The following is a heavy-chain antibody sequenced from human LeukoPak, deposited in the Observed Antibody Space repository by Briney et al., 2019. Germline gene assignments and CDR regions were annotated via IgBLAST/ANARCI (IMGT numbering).Heavy chain of an antibody. V-gene: IGHV3-30*01. CDR1: GFTFSSYA. J-gene: IGHJ4*02. CDR2: ISYDGSNK. D-gene: IGHD2-21*02. Sequence: GGSLRLSCAASGFTFSSYAMHWARQAPGKGLEWVAVISYDGSNKYYADSVKGRFTISRDNSKNTLYLQMNSLRAEDTAVYYCARDYGVVVTTLKLLGPYTYWGQGTLVIVSS. CDR3: ARDYGVVVTTLKLLGPYTY.